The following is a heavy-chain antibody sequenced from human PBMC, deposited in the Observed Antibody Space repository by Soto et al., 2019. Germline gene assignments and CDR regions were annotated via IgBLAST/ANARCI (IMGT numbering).Heavy chain of an antibody. D-gene: IGHD3-22*01. V-gene: IGHV3-30*18. CDR2: ISYDGSNK. Sequence: GGSLRLSCAASGFTFSSYGMHWVRQAPGKGLEWVAVISYDGSNKYYADSVKGRFTISRDNSKNTLYLQMNSLRAEDTAVYYCAKGRRGITMIVVADFDYWGQGTLVTVSS. J-gene: IGHJ4*02. CDR3: AKGRRGITMIVVADFDY. CDR1: GFTFSSYG.